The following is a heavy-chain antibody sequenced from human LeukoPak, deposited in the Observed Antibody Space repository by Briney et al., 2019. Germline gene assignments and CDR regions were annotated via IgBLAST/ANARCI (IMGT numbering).Heavy chain of an antibody. J-gene: IGHJ4*02. CDR1: GFIFSNYW. CDR3: ARDAGRKDDY. V-gene: IGHV3-7*01. CDR2: IKLDGSEK. Sequence: GGSLRLSCAASGFIFSNYWMSWVRQAPGKGLECVATIKLDGSEKYYVDSVKGRFTISRDNAKNSLYLQMNSLRAEDTAVYYCARDAGRKDDYWGQGTLVTVSS.